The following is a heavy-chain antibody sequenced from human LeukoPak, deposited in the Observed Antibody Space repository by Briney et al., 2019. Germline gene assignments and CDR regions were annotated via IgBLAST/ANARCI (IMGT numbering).Heavy chain of an antibody. V-gene: IGHV5-51*01. CDR1: GYSFTSYW. CDR3: ARPGSGGGSFKAAFDI. CDR2: IYPGDSDT. J-gene: IGHJ3*02. D-gene: IGHD2-15*01. Sequence: GESLKISCKGSGYSFTSYWIGWVRQMPGKGLEWMGIIYPGDSDTRYSPSFQGQVTISADKSISTAYLQWSSLKASDTAMYYCARPGSGGGSFKAAFDIWGQGIMVTVSS.